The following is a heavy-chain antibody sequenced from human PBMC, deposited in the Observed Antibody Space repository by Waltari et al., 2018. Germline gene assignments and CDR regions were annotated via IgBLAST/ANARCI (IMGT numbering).Heavy chain of an antibody. CDR1: GYSISSGSY. J-gene: IGHJ4*02. V-gene: IGHV4-38-2*01. Sequence: QVQLQESGPGLVKPSETLSLPCAVPGYSISSGSYWGWSRQPPGKGLECIGSIYHSGTTYYNPSLKSRVTISVDTSKNQFSLKLSSVTAADTAVYYCARCHNGDPGFDYWGQGTLVTVSS. CDR2: IYHSGTT. D-gene: IGHD7-27*01. CDR3: ARCHNGDPGFDY.